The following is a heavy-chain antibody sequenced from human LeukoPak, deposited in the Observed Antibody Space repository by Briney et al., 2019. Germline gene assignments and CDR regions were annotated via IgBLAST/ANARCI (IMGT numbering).Heavy chain of an antibody. Sequence: ASVKVSCKASGGTFSSYAISWVRQAPGQGLEWMGWINPNSGGTNYAQKFQGRVTMTRDTSISTAYMELSRLRSDDTAFYYCAMVREGYFDYWGQGTLVTVSS. CDR3: AMVREGYFDY. J-gene: IGHJ4*02. CDR2: INPNSGGT. V-gene: IGHV1-2*02. CDR1: GGTFSSYA. D-gene: IGHD3-10*01.